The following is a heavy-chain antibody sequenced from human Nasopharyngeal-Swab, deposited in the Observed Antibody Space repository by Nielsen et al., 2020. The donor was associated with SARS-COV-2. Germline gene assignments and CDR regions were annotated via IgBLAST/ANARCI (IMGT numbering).Heavy chain of an antibody. CDR2: ISRSGSSI. J-gene: IGHJ5*02. CDR1: GFTFSDYF. CDR3: ARDGQSRTNWFDP. V-gene: IGHV3-11*04. D-gene: IGHD2-8*01. Sequence: GGSLRLSCTASGFTFSDYFMSWIRQAPGKGLAWVTYISRSGSSIYYADSVKGRFTISRDNAKNSLYLQMNSLRAEDTAVYYCARDGQSRTNWFDPWGQGTVVTVSS.